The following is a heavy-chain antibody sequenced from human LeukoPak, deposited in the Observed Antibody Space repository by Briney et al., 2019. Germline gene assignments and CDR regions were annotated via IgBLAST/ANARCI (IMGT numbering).Heavy chain of an antibody. CDR3: ATEWGDCSGGSCYSGY. V-gene: IGHV1-2*02. CDR1: GYTFTNYC. CDR2: INTYSGGT. Sequence: ASVKVSCKASGYTFTNYCMHWFRQAPGQGLEWMGWINTYSGGTNYAQMFQGRVTMARDTSISTAYMELSRLRSDDTAVYYCATEWGDCSGGSCYSGYWGQGTLVTVSS. J-gene: IGHJ4*02. D-gene: IGHD2-15*01.